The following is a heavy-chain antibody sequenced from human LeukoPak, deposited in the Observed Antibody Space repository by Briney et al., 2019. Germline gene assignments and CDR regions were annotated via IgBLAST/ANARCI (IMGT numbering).Heavy chain of an antibody. V-gene: IGHV3-53*01. J-gene: IGHJ4*02. CDR1: GFTVSSKY. D-gene: IGHD4-11*01. Sequence: GGSLRLSCAASGFTVSSKYMSWVRQAPGKGLEWVSVINSGGNTYYADSVKGRFTISRDNSKNTVYLQMNSLRAEDTAVYYCARDDSSKPSDYWGQGTLVTVSS. CDR2: INSGGNT. CDR3: ARDDSSKPSDY.